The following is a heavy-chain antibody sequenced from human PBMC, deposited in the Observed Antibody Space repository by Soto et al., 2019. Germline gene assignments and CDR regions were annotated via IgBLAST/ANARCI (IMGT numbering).Heavy chain of an antibody. CDR3: AADATAWQQMVPSDY. Sequence: SVKVSCKASGFTFTSSAFQWVRQARGQRLEWIGWIAVGSGYTNYAQRFQDRVTLTRDMSTATTYMELSRLTSEDTATYYCAADATAWQQMVPSDYWGQGTLVTVSS. J-gene: IGHJ4*02. CDR1: GFTFTSSA. CDR2: IAVGSGYT. V-gene: IGHV1-58*01. D-gene: IGHD2-8*01.